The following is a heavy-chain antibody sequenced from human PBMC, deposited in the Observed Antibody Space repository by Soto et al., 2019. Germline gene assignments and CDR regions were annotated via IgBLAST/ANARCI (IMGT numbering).Heavy chain of an antibody. J-gene: IGHJ4*02. CDR1: GDTFSSYV. CDR2: IIPIFGTA. CDR3: TRQVQAASREKQFDY. Sequence: SVKGSCKGSGDTFSSYVISWVRQAPGQGLEWMGGIIPIFGTANYAQKFQGRVTITADESTSTAYMELSSLRSEDTAVYYCTRQVQAASREKQFDYWGQGALVTVSS. D-gene: IGHD2-2*01. V-gene: IGHV1-69*13.